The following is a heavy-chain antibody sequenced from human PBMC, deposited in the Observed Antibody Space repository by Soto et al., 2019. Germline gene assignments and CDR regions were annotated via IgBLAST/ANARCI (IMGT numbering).Heavy chain of an antibody. D-gene: IGHD2-8*01. CDR1: GYTFTSHY. CDR3: ARDLRGYCTNGVCGYYYYGMDV. CDR2: INPSGGST. V-gene: IGHV1-46*01. J-gene: IGHJ6*02. Sequence: ASVKVSCKASGYTFTSHYMHWVRQAPGQGLEWMGIINPSGGSTSYAQKFQGRVTMTRDTSTSTVYMELSSLRSEDTAVYYCARDLRGYCTNGVCGYYYYGMDVWGQGTTVTVSS.